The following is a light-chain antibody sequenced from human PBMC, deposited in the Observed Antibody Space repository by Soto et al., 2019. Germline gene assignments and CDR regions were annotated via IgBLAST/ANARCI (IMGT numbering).Light chain of an antibody. CDR1: QSVRSSY. CDR2: GAS. J-gene: IGKJ1*01. CDR3: QQYGGMWT. Sequence: QGDRASLSCRASQSVRSSYLAWYQQKPGQAPRLLIYGASSRATGIPDRFSGSGSGTDFTLTINRLEPEDFAVYYCQQYGGMWTFGQGTKVDIK. V-gene: IGKV3-20*01.